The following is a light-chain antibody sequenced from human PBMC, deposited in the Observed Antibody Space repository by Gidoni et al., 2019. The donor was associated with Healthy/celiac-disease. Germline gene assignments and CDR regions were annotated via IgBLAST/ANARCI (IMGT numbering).Light chain of an antibody. CDR3: AAWDDSLSGL. CDR2: SNN. CDR1: SSNIGSNY. V-gene: IGLV1-47*02. J-gene: IGLJ2*01. Sequence: QSVLTQPPSASGTPGQWVTISCSGSSSNIGSNYVYWYQQLPGTAPKLLIYSNNQRPSGVPDRFSGSKSGTSASLAISGLRSEDEADYYCAAWDDSLSGLFGGGTKLTVL.